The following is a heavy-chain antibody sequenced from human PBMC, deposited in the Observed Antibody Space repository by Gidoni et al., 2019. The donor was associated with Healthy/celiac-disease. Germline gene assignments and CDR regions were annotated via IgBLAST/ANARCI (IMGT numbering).Heavy chain of an antibody. CDR3: AKDMGQLGDYAFDI. CDR2: ISWDGGST. D-gene: IGHD6-6*01. CDR1: GLACDDYT. J-gene: IGHJ3*02. Sequence: EVQLVESGGVVVQPGGSLRLSCAASGLACDDYTMHWVRQAPGKGLEWVSLISWDGGSTYYADSVKGRFTISRDNSKNSLYLQMNSLRTEDTALYYCAKDMGQLGDYAFDIWGQGTMVTVSS. V-gene: IGHV3-43*01.